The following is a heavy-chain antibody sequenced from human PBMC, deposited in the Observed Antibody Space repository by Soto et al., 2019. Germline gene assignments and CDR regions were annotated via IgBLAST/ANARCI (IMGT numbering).Heavy chain of an antibody. D-gene: IGHD3-22*01. V-gene: IGHV3-23*01. CDR2: ISGSGGST. Sequence: GSLRLSFAASGFTFSSYAMSWVRQAPGKGLEWVSAISGSGGSTYYADSVKGRFTISRDNSKNTLYLQMNSLRAEDTAVYYCAKESWNQYYYDSSANDYWGQGTLVTVSS. CDR1: GFTFSSYA. J-gene: IGHJ4*02. CDR3: AKESWNQYYYDSSANDY.